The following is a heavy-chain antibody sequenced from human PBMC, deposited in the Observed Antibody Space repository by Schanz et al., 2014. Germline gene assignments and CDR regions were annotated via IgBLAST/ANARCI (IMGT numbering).Heavy chain of an antibody. D-gene: IGHD2-21*01. CDR1: GGSITSANHF. CDR2: SFFSGSA. J-gene: IGHJ4*02. Sequence: QLQLQESGPGLVKASETLSLTCTVSGGSITSANHFWGWVRQPPGKGLEWIGSSFFSGSAFHNPSCTVRVTIFVDTSKNHSSLRLPSVTAADTAVYYCARLGTVLSGYSGYWGQGSLVTVSS. V-gene: IGHV4-39*01. CDR3: ARLGTVLSGYSGY.